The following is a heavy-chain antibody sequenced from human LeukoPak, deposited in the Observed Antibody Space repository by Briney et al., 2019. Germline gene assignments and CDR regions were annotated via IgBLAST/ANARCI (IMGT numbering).Heavy chain of an antibody. V-gene: IGHV3-33*06. D-gene: IGHD5-18*01. CDR1: GFAFNRYG. J-gene: IGHJ3*01. CDR2: IWYDGSDK. Sequence: GGSLRLSCAASGFAFNRYGKHWVRQAPGKGREWVAVIWYDGSDKYYADSVKGRFTISRDNSKNTLYLQMNSLTAEDTAVYYCAKDVDTAMAGEVWGQGTMVTVSS. CDR3: AKDVDTAMAGEV.